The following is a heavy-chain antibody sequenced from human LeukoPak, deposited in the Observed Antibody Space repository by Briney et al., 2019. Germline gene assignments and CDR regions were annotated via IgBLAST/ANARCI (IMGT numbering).Heavy chain of an antibody. Sequence: GGSLRLSCAASGFTFSSYAMSWVRQAPGKGLEWVSTFSGTSSTSYADAVKGRVTISRDNGKNSLYLQMNSLRAEDTAVYYCARQMRRGRGSYFYFDYWGQGTLVTVSS. CDR1: GFTFSSYA. CDR3: ARQMRRGRGSYFYFDY. V-gene: IGHV3-23*01. D-gene: IGHD1-26*01. J-gene: IGHJ4*02. CDR2: FSGTSST.